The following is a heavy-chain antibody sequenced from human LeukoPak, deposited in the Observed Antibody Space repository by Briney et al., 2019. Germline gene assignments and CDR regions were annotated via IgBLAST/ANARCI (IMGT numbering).Heavy chain of an antibody. V-gene: IGHV3-21*06. CDR2: ISGSSNYI. CDR3: ARDRSGIGNAFDI. D-gene: IGHD3-10*01. CDR1: GFTFSRYS. J-gene: IGHJ3*02. Sequence: GGSLRLSCAASGFTFSRYSMNWVRQAPGKGLKWVSSISGSSNYIYYADSVKGRFTISRDNAKNLLYLQMNRLRAEDTAVYYCARDRSGIGNAFDIWGQGTMVTVSS.